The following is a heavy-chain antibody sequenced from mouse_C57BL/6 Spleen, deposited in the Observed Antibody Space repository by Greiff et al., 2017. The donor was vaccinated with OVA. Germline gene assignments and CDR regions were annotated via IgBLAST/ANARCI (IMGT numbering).Heavy chain of an antibody. J-gene: IGHJ2*01. D-gene: IGHD1-2*01. CDR3: ARNGYGDY. Sequence: QVQLQQPGAELVRPGTSVKLSCKASGYTFTSYWMHWVKQRPGQGLEWIGVIDPSDSYTNYNQKFKGKATLTVDTSSSTAYMQLSSLTSEDSAVYYCARNGYGDYWGQGTTLTVSS. V-gene: IGHV1-59*01. CDR1: GYTFTSYW. CDR2: IDPSDSYT.